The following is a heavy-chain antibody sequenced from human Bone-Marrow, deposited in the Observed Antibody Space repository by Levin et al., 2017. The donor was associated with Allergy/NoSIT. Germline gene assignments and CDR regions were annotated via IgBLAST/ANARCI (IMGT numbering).Heavy chain of an antibody. CDR1: GFTFSSYA. CDR2: ISYDGSNK. Sequence: GGSLRLSCAASGFTFSSYAMHWVRQAPGKGLEWVAVISYDGSNKYYADSVKGRFTISRDNSKNTLYLQMNSLRAEDTAVYYCARGYYYDSSGYYGGDNFDYWGQGTLVTVSS. V-gene: IGHV3-30*04. J-gene: IGHJ4*02. CDR3: ARGYYYDSSGYYGGDNFDY. D-gene: IGHD3-22*01.